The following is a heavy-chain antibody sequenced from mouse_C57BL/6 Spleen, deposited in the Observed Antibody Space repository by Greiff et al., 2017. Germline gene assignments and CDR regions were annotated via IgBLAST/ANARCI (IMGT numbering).Heavy chain of an antibody. CDR1: GFTFSDYG. V-gene: IGHV5-17*01. J-gene: IGHJ1*03. CDR2: ISSGSSTI. D-gene: IGHD4-1*01. CDR3: ARKGVKLTGTSYFDV. Sequence: EVKLVESGGGLVKPGGSLKLSCAASGFTFSDYGMHWVRQAPEKGLEWVAYISSGSSTIYYADTVKGRFTISRDNAKNTLFLQMTSLRSGDTAMYYCARKGVKLTGTSYFDVWGTGTTVTVSS.